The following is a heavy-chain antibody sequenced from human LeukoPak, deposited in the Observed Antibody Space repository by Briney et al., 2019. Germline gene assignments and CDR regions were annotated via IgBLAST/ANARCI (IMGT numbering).Heavy chain of an antibody. CDR2: MNPNTGNA. J-gene: IGHJ4*02. Sequence: GASVKVSCKPYGYTFNTYGITWVRQAPGQGLEWMGWMNPNTGNAGYAQKFQDRVTITWDASITTAYMDLSSLRSEDTAVYYCARVGYSNSYDYWGQGTLVTVSS. CDR1: GYTFNTYG. V-gene: IGHV1-8*03. CDR3: ARVGYSNSYDY. D-gene: IGHD1-26*01.